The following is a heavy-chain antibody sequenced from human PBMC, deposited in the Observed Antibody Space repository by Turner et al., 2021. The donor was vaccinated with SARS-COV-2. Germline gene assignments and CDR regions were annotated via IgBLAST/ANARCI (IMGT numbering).Heavy chain of an antibody. Sequence: QLQLARAGAEVKKPSASVNVSCKASGYTFTGYYMHWVRQAPGQGLEWMGWISPNSGGTNYAQKFQGRVTMTRDTSISTAYMDLSGLRSDDTAVYYCARVPSFSYYFDYWGQGTLVTVSS. J-gene: IGHJ4*02. CDR1: GYTFTGYY. V-gene: IGHV1-2*02. CDR3: ARVPSFSYYFDY. D-gene: IGHD3-16*01. CDR2: ISPNSGGT.